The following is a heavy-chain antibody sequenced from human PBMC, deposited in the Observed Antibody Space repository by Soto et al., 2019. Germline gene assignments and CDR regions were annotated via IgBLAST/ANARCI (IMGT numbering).Heavy chain of an antibody. D-gene: IGHD3-22*01. CDR2: IIPIFGTA. J-gene: IGHJ5*02. CDR1: GGTFSSYA. V-gene: IGHV1-69*06. CDR3: ARPHGYYYDSSGYSWFDP. Sequence: VKVSCKASGGTFSSYAISWVRQAPGQGLEWMGGIIPIFGTANYAQKYQGRVTITADKSTSTAYMELSSLRSEDTAVYYCARPHGYYYDSSGYSWFDPWGQGTLVTVSS.